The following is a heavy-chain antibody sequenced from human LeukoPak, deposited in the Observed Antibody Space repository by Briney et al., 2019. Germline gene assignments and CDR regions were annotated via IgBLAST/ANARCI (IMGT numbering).Heavy chain of an antibody. CDR1: GYSISSGYY. Sequence: SETLSLTCTVSGYSISSGYYWGWIRQPPGKGLQWIGSIFHSGVTYYNPSLQSRVTMSVDTSKNQFSLKLSSVTAADTAVYYCARTTVTTLCYFDYWGQGTLVTVSS. CDR3: ARTTVTTLCYFDY. D-gene: IGHD4-17*01. V-gene: IGHV4-38-2*02. CDR2: IFHSGVT. J-gene: IGHJ4*02.